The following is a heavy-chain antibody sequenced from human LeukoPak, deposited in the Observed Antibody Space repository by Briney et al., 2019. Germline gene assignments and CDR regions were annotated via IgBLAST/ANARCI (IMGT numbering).Heavy chain of an antibody. CDR1: GGSITSSY. J-gene: IGHJ4*02. CDR3: ATTRGYSYGFFYFDQ. V-gene: IGHV4-59*01. Sequence: SETLSLTCSVSGGSITSSYWSWIRQAPGKGLEWLGYIYYTENAKYNPSLKSRVTMSLDTSKNQLSLKLTSVTAADTAVYHCATTRGYSYGFFYFDQWGQGTLVTVSP. D-gene: IGHD5-18*01. CDR2: IYYTENA.